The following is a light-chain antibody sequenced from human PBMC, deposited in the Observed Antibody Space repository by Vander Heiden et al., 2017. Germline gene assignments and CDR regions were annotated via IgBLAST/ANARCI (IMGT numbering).Light chain of an antibody. V-gene: IGKV1-39*01. CDR2: AAS. CDR1: QSISSY. Sequence: DIQMTHSPSSLSASVGDSVTITSRASQSISSYLNWYQQKPRKAPKLLINAASSLQSAVPSRFSGSGSGTDFTLTISSLQPEDYATDYGQQSYSTPEDTFGRGTKLEIK. CDR3: QQSYSTPEDT. J-gene: IGKJ2*01.